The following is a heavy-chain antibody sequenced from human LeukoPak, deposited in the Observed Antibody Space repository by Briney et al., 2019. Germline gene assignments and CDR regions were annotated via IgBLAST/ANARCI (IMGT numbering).Heavy chain of an antibody. CDR2: ICYSGST. D-gene: IGHD3-10*01. Sequence: SQTLSLTCTVSGGSISSGDYYWSWIRQPPGKGLEWIGYICYSGSTYYNPSLKSRVTISVDTSKNQFSLKLSSVTAADTAVYYCARGRKFYGSGRYYNWFDPWGQGTLVTVSS. CDR1: GGSISSGDYY. CDR3: ARGRKFYGSGRYYNWFDP. J-gene: IGHJ5*02. V-gene: IGHV4-30-4*01.